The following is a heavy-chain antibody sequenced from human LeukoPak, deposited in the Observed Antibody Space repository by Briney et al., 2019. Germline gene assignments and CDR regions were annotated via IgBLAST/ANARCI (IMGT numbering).Heavy chain of an antibody. CDR2: IYYSGST. Sequence: PSETLSLTCTVSGGSISSYYWSWIRQPPGKGLEWIGYIYYSGSTNYNPSLKSRVTISVDTSKNQFSLKLSSVTAADTAVYYCARLGTGDTAMPNLYFDLWGRGTLVTVSS. V-gene: IGHV4-59*01. CDR3: ARLGTGDTAMPNLYFDL. CDR1: GGSISSYY. J-gene: IGHJ2*01. D-gene: IGHD5-18*01.